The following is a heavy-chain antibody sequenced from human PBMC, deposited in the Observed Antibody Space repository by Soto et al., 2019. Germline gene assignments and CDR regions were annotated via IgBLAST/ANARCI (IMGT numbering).Heavy chain of an antibody. CDR3: ARGKSIFYGMDV. CDR1: GFTFRNYW. D-gene: IGHD2-15*01. V-gene: IGHV3-7*04. Sequence: GGSLRLSCAASGFTFRNYWMGWVRQTPDKGLEWVANIKPDGSDKYYVDSVKGRFTISRDNAKNSLFLQMNSLRAEDTAVYYCARGKSIFYGMDVWGQGTTVTVSS. J-gene: IGHJ6*02. CDR2: IKPDGSDK.